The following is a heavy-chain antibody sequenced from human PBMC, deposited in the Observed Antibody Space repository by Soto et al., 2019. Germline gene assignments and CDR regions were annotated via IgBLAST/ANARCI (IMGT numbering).Heavy chain of an antibody. CDR3: ARGKSIFYGMDV. J-gene: IGHJ6*02. Sequence: QVQLVESGGGLVKPGGSLRLSCAASGFTFSDYYMIWIRQAPGKGLEWVSYISSSGTTIYHAESVKGRFTISRDNAKNSLFLQMNSLRAEDTAVYYCARGKSIFYGMDVWGQGTTVTVSS. D-gene: IGHD2-15*01. CDR2: ISSSGTTI. CDR1: GFTFSDYY. V-gene: IGHV3-11*01.